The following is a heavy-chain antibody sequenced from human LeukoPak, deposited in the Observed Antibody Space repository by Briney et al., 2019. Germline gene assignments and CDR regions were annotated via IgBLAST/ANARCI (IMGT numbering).Heavy chain of an antibody. CDR3: ARDNVVVAATLADAFDI. Sequence: ASVKVSCEASGYTFTGYYMHWVRQAPGQGLEWMGWINPNSGGTNYAQKFQGRVTMTRDTSISTAYMELSRLRSDDTAVYYCARDNVVVAATLADAFDIWGQGTMVTVSS. D-gene: IGHD2-15*01. J-gene: IGHJ3*02. CDR2: INPNSGGT. CDR1: GYTFTGYY. V-gene: IGHV1-2*02.